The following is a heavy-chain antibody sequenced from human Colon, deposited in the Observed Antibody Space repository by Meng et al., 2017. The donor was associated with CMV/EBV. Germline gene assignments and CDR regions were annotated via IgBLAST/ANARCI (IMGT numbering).Heavy chain of an antibody. V-gene: IGHV1-69-2*01. CDR2: VDPEDGET. Sequence: ASVKVSCKISGYRFTDHYIHWVRQAPGKGLEWLGLVDPEDGETFYAEKFRGRVTMVADRSADTAHMDLTSLTSEDTAVYFCASQVVPAANYAMDVWGQGTTVTVSS. CDR3: ASQVVPAANYAMDV. J-gene: IGHJ6*02. D-gene: IGHD2-2*01. CDR1: GYRFTDHY.